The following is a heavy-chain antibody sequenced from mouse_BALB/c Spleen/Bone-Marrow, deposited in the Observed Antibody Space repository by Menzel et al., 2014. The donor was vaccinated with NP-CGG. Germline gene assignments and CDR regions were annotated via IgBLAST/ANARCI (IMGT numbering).Heavy chain of an antibody. CDR3: ARGGGTLWPHLDY. Sequence: EVKLQESGPGLVKPSQSLSLTCSVTGYSITSGYYWNWIRQFPGNKLEWMGYISYDGSNNYNPSLKNRISITRDTSKNQLFLKLNSETTEDTATYYCARGGGTLWPHLDYWGQGPPLTVSS. D-gene: IGHD1-1*02. CDR1: GYSITSGYY. J-gene: IGHJ2*01. CDR2: ISYDGSN. V-gene: IGHV3-6*02.